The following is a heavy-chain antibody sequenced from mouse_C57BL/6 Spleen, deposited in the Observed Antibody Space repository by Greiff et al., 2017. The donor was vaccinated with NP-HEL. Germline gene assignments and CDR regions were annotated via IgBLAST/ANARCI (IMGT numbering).Heavy chain of an antibody. D-gene: IGHD2-4*01. Sequence: VQLQQSGAELVRPGASVKLSCTASGFNIKDDYMHWVKQRPEQGLEWIGWIDPENGDTEYASKFQGKATITADTSSNTAYLQLSSLTSEDTAVYYCTTGGAYDYPFAYWGQGTLVTVSA. J-gene: IGHJ3*01. CDR3: TTGGAYDYPFAY. CDR2: IDPENGDT. CDR1: GFNIKDDY. V-gene: IGHV14-4*01.